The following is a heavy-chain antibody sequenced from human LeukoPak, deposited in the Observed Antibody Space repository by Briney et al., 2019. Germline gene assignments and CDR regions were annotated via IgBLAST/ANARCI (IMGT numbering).Heavy chain of an antibody. V-gene: IGHV3-23*01. CDR2: ISASGGTT. J-gene: IGHJ4*02. D-gene: IGHD1-26*01. Sequence: GGSLRLSCAASGFTFSSYVMTWVRQAPGKGLEWVSSISASGGTTYYADSVKGRFPISRDNSKNTVYMQMNSLRAEDTAVYYCAKRKVATEYYFDYWGQGTLVTVSS. CDR1: GFTFSSYV. CDR3: AKRKVATEYYFDY.